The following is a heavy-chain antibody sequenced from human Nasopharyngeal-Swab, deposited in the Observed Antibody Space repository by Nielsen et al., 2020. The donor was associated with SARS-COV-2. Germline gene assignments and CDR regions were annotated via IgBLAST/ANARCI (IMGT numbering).Heavy chain of an antibody. CDR1: GYTFTSYY. D-gene: IGHD3-3*01. CDR2: INPSGGST. V-gene: IGHV1-46*01. Sequence: ASAKVSCKASGYTFTSYYMHWVRQAPGQGLEWMGIINPSGGSTSYAQKFQGRVTMTRDTSTSTVYMELSSLRSEDTAVYYCARVGERGRLRFLDAFDYWGQGTLVTVSS. CDR3: ARVGERGRLRFLDAFDY. J-gene: IGHJ4*02.